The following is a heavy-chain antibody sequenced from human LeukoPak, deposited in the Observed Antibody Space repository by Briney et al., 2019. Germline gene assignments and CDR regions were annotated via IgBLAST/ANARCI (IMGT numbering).Heavy chain of an antibody. D-gene: IGHD2-15*01. CDR1: GGSFSGYY. V-gene: IGHV4-34*01. Sequence: SETLSLTCAVYGGSFSGYYWSWIRQPPGKGLEWVGSIYYSGSNYYNPSLKSRVTISVDTSKNQFSLKLSSVTAADTAVYYCVRQAKGRDIVVVVAATPGIHWFDPWGQGTLVTVSS. CDR3: VRQAKGRDIVVVVAATPGIHWFDP. J-gene: IGHJ5*02. CDR2: IYYSGSN.